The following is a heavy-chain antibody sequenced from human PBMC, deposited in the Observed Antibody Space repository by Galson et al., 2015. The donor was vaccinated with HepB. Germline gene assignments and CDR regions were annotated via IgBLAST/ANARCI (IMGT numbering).Heavy chain of an antibody. CDR1: GYNFNTYY. CDR3: ARPHGGSGFFYLDY. Sequence: SVKVSCKASGYNFNTYYMHWVRQAPGKGLEWMGIITPNGGDTYYAQKFQDRVIMTRDTSTNTVYMELSNLTSEDTAVYYCARPHGGSGFFYLDYWGQGSLVAVSS. V-gene: IGHV1-46*03. J-gene: IGHJ4*02. CDR2: ITPNGGDT. D-gene: IGHD3-3*01.